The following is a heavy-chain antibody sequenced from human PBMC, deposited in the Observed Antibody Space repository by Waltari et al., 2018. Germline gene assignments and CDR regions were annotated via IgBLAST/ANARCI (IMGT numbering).Heavy chain of an antibody. D-gene: IGHD6-19*01. J-gene: IGHJ4*02. Sequence: EVQLVESGGGLIQPGGSLRLSCAASEFTVSSNYMSWVRQAPGKGRELVSVIYSGGSTNYADSVKGRFSISRDNAKNTLYLQMNSLRAEDTAVYYCARGGSSGWHNFDYWGQGTLVTVSS. CDR1: EFTVSSNY. CDR2: IYSGGST. V-gene: IGHV3-53*01. CDR3: ARGGSSGWHNFDY.